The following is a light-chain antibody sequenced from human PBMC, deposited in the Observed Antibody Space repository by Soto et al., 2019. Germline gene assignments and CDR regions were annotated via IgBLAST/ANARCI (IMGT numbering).Light chain of an antibody. V-gene: IGKV1-5*01. CDR3: QQYNSYSRT. Sequence: DIQMTQSPSTLSASVGDRVTITCRASQSILTWLAWYQQKPGKAPKLLIYDASNLQSGVPSRFSGSGSGTEFTLTISSLQPDDFATYYCQQYNSYSRTFGQGTKVDIK. J-gene: IGKJ1*01. CDR2: DAS. CDR1: QSILTW.